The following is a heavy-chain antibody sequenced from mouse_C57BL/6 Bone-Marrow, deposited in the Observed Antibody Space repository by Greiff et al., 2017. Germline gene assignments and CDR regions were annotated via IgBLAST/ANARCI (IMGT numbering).Heavy chain of an antibody. V-gene: IGHV3-6*01. CDR1: GYSITSGYY. CDR2: ISYDGSN. D-gene: IGHD2-2*01. J-gene: IGHJ1*03. Sequence: EVHLVESGPGLVKPSQSLSLTCSVTGYSITSGYYWNWIRQFPGNKLEWMGYISYDGSNNYNPSLKNRISITRDTSKNQFFLKLNSVTTEDTATYDCARGGDLLWLRHWYFDVWGTGTTVTVSS. CDR3: ARGGDLLWLRHWYFDV.